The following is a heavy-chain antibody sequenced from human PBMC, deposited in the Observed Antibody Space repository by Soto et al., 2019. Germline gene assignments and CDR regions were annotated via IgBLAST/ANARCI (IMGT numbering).Heavy chain of an antibody. Sequence: ASVKVSCKASGYSFTDYHIHWVRQAPGQGLEWLGRINPKSGGTSTAQKFQGWVTMTTDTSISTASMALTRLTSDDTAIYYCARGDSTDCSSGVCSFFHIPDMDVWGPGTMLTVSS. D-gene: IGHD2-8*01. CDR2: INPKSGGT. V-gene: IGHV1-2*04. CDR3: ARGDSTDCSSGVCSFFHIPDMDV. J-gene: IGHJ6*02. CDR1: GYSFTDYH.